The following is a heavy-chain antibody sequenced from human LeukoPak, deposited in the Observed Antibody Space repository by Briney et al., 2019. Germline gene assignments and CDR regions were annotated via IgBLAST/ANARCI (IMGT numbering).Heavy chain of an antibody. J-gene: IGHJ4*02. Sequence: PSETLSLTCAVSGGSISSGGYSWSWIRQPPGKGLEWIGYIYHSGSTYYNPSLKSRVTISVDRSKNQFSLKLSSATAADTAVYYCASTMIVASAGMFDYWGQGTLVTVSS. D-gene: IGHD3-22*01. CDR3: ASTMIVASAGMFDY. V-gene: IGHV4-30-2*01. CDR1: GGSISSGGYS. CDR2: IYHSGST.